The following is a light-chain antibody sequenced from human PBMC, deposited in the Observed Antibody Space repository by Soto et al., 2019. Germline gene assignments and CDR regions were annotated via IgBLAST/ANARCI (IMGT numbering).Light chain of an antibody. CDR2: GNI. CDR3: QSYDSSLSGPDV. CDR1: SSNIGAGYD. Sequence: QPVLTQPPSVSGAPGQRVTISCTGSSSNIGAGYDVHWYQQLPGAAPKLLIHGNINRPSGVPDRFSGSKSGTSASLAITGLQAEDEADYYCQSYDSSLSGPDVFGTGTKLTVL. V-gene: IGLV1-40*01. J-gene: IGLJ1*01.